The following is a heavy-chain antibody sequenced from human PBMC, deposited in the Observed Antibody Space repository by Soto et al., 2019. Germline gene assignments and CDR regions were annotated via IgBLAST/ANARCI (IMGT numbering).Heavy chain of an antibody. CDR2: IYYSGST. J-gene: IGHJ6*02. CDR3: ARVAGTRIFYYYGMDV. D-gene: IGHD1-7*01. Sequence: SETLSLTCTVSGGSISSYYWSWIRQPLGKGLEWIGYIYYSGSTNYNPSLKSRVTISVDTSKNQFSLKLSSVTAADTAVYYCARVAGTRIFYYYGMDVWGQGTTVT. V-gene: IGHV4-59*01. CDR1: GGSISSYY.